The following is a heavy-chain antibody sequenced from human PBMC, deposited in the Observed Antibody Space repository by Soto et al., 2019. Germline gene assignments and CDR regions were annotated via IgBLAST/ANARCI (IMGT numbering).Heavy chain of an antibody. V-gene: IGHV3-30*18. CDR1: GFTFRNYG. D-gene: IGHD6-13*01. CDR3: AKGKQHLVHDY. Sequence: GRSLRLSCAASGFTFRNYGMHWVRQAPGKGLEWVAVISHDGSDKYYADSMKGRFIISRDNSENTLFLNMNSLKPEDTAVYYCAKGKQHLVHDYWGQGTLGTVSS. J-gene: IGHJ4*02. CDR2: ISHDGSDK.